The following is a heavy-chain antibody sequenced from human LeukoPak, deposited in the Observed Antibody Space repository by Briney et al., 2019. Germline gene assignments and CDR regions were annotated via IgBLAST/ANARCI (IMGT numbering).Heavy chain of an antibody. CDR2: INWNGGST. CDR1: GFTFDDYG. D-gene: IGHD2-2*01. J-gene: IGHJ6*03. CDR3: ARGPNYCSSTSCYGGNYYYYYYMDV. V-gene: IGHV3-20*04. Sequence: GGSLRLSCAASGFTFDDYGMSWVRQAPGKGLEWVSGINWNGGSTGYADSVEGRFTISRDNAKNSLYLQMNSLRAEDTALYYCARGPNYCSSTSCYGGNYYYYYYMDVWGKGTTVTVSS.